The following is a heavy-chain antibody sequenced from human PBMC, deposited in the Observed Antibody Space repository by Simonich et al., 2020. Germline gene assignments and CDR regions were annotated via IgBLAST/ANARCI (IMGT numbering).Heavy chain of an antibody. CDR2: FDPEDGET. Sequence: QVQLVQSGAEVKKPGASVKVSCQVSGYTLTELSMHGVRQAPGKGLGWMGGFDPEDGETIYEKKFQGRVTMTEDTSTDTAYMELSSLRSEDTAVYYCATAPVYSSSSFDYWGQGTLVTVSS. CDR1: GYTLTELS. J-gene: IGHJ4*02. D-gene: IGHD6-6*01. V-gene: IGHV1-24*01. CDR3: ATAPVYSSSSFDY.